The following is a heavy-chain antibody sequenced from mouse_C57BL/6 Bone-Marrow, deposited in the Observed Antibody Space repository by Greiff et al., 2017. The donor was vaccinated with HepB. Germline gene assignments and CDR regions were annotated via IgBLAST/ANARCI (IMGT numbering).Heavy chain of an antibody. CDR3: ARDAPSTMIKDWYFDV. J-gene: IGHJ1*03. V-gene: IGHV7-1*01. CDR1: GFTFSDFY. CDR2: SRNKANDYTT. Sequence: EVHLVESGGGLVQSGRSLRLSCATSGFTFSDFYMEWVRQAPGKGLEWIAASRNKANDYTTEYSASVKGRFIVSRDTSQSILYLQMNALRAEDTAIYYCARDAPSTMIKDWYFDVWGTGTTVTVSS. D-gene: IGHD2-4*01.